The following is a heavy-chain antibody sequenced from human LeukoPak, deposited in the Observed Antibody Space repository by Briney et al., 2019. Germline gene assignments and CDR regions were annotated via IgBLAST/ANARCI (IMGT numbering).Heavy chain of an antibody. Sequence: GESLKISCTGSGYSLSSYWIAWLRQMPGKGLEWMGIIYPSDSDTRYSPSFQGQVTISADESSNTAYLHWSSLKASDSAMYFCARQRASTGILDFWGQGTPVTVSS. CDR3: ARQRASTGILDF. D-gene: IGHD1-1*01. J-gene: IGHJ4*02. CDR2: IYPSDSDT. V-gene: IGHV5-51*01. CDR1: GYSLSSYW.